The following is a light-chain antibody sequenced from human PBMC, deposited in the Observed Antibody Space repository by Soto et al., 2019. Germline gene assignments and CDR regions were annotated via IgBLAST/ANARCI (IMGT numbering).Light chain of an antibody. CDR2: RNN. CDR3: AAWDDTLTGWV. V-gene: IGLV1-47*01. J-gene: IGLJ3*02. Sequence: QAVVTQPPSASGTPGQRVTISCSGSSSNIGSNFVFWYQHLPGTAPKLLIYRNNQRPSGVPDRFSGSKSGTSASLAVSGLRSEAEADYYCAAWDDTLTGWVFGGGTKVTVL. CDR1: SSNIGSNF.